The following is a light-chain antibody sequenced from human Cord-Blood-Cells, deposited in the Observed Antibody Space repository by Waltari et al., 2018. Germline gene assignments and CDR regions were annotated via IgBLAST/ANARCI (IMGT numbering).Light chain of an antibody. Sequence: SYVLTQPPSVSVAPGKPARITCGGNHIGSKSVHWYQQKPGQAPVLVIYYDSDRPSGIPERFSGSNSGNTATLTISRVEAGDEADYYCQVWDSSSDLWVFGGGTKLTVL. CDR3: QVWDSSSDLWV. V-gene: IGLV3-21*04. CDR1: HIGSKS. CDR2: YDS. J-gene: IGLJ3*02.